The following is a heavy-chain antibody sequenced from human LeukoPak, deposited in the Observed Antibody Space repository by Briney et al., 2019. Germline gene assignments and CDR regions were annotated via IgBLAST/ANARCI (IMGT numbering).Heavy chain of an antibody. Sequence: ASVKVSCKASGYTFTGYYMHWVRQAPGQGLEWMGWINPNSGGTNYAQKFQGRVSMTRDTSISTAYMELRRLRSDDTAVYYCARGHPGEETTVTFETFLFDYWGQGTLVTVSS. CDR1: GYTFTGYY. D-gene: IGHD4-17*01. V-gene: IGHV1-2*02. J-gene: IGHJ4*02. CDR2: INPNSGGT. CDR3: ARGHPGEETTVTFETFLFDY.